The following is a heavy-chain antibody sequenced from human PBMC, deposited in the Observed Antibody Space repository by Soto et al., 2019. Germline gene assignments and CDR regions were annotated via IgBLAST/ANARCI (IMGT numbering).Heavy chain of an antibody. J-gene: IGHJ4*02. CDR2: ISGSGAYT. D-gene: IGHD5-12*01. V-gene: IGHV3-23*01. CDR1: GFTFSSYA. CDR3: AKDRLKDGYNGQ. Sequence: GGSLRLSCAASGFTFSSYAMTWVRQAPGKGLEWVSAISGSGAYTYYANSVKGRFTISRDNSKNTLYLQLNSLRAEDTAVYYCAKDRLKDGYNGQWGQGTLVTVSS.